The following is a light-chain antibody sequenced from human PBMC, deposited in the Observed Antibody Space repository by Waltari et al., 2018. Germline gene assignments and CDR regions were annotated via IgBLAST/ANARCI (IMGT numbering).Light chain of an antibody. CDR3: QLYDTSPRFT. Sequence: EIVLAQSPGTLSLSPGETATLSCRATQSVTNKYLAWYQQKPGQPPRLLIYGVSNRAPGIPYRFSGSGSGTDFTLTISRLEPEDFAVYYCQLYDTSPRFTFGPGTKVDIK. J-gene: IGKJ3*01. CDR2: GVS. V-gene: IGKV3-20*01. CDR1: QSVTNKY.